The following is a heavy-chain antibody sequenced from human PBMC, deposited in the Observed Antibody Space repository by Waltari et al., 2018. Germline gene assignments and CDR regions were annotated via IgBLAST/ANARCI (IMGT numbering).Heavy chain of an antibody. D-gene: IGHD3-22*01. J-gene: IGHJ4*02. Sequence: QVQLHQWGAGLLKPSETLSLTCGVSGGSFNDYYWTWIRQPPGKGLEWIGEIHHSGTTDYNPSLNRRLTISVDTSKKQISLKMSSVTAADTAVYYCARGDLHYGSSGFFYWGQGALVTVSS. CDR2: IHHSGTT. CDR1: GGSFNDYY. V-gene: IGHV4-34*01. CDR3: ARGDLHYGSSGFFY.